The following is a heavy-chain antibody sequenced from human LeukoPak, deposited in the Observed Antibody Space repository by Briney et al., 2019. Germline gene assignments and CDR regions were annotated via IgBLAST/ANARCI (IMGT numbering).Heavy chain of an antibody. J-gene: IGHJ4*02. CDR1: GDRFTNDC. Sequence: ESLQIPTRASGDRFTNDCIGCVLQMPGKRLVWMVGIYPGDSGTSYNPSFQGQVTISVDKSMSTVYLQLSSLTASDTAMYYCAGLDSSSPGLDYWGQRTMVTVA. D-gene: IGHD6-6*01. CDR2: IYPGDSGT. V-gene: IGHV5-51*01. CDR3: AGLDSSSPGLDY.